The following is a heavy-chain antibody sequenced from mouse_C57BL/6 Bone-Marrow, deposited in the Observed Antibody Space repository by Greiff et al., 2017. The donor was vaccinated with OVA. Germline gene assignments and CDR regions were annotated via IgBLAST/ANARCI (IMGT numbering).Heavy chain of an antibody. J-gene: IGHJ3*01. Sequence: VQLQQPGAELVKPGASVKLSCKASGYTFTSYWMHWVKQRPGQGLEWIGMIHPNSGSTNYNEKFKSKATLTVDKSSSTAYMQLSSLTSEDSAVYYCARWAHYYGSEFAYWGQGTLVTVSA. V-gene: IGHV1-64*01. D-gene: IGHD1-1*01. CDR1: GYTFTSYW. CDR3: ARWAHYYGSEFAY. CDR2: IHPNSGST.